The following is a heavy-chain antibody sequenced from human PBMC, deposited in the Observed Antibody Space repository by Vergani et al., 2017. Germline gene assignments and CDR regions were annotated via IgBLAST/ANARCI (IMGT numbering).Heavy chain of an antibody. J-gene: IGHJ2*01. Sequence: QVQLVQSGAEVKKPGSSVKVSCKASGGTFSSYAISWVRQAPGQGLEWMGRIIPILGIANYAQKFQGRVTITADESTSTAYMELSSLRSEDTAVYYCASRERIEWYFDLWGRGTLVTVSS. D-gene: IGHD1-1*01. CDR3: ASRERIEWYFDL. CDR2: IIPILGIA. CDR1: GGTFSSYA. V-gene: IGHV1-69*09.